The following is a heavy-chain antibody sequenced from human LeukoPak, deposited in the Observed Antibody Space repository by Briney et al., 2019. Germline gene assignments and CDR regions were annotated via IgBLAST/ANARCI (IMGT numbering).Heavy chain of an antibody. V-gene: IGHV3-23*01. J-gene: IGHJ4*02. CDR2: INGGSGNS. D-gene: IGHD5-18*01. CDR3: AKGQGYNYGDSIDY. Sequence: HPGGSLRLSCAASGFTFSNYAMTWVRQAPGKGLEWVSVINGGSGNSYYADSVKGRFTVSRDNSKNTLYLQMNSLRDEDTAVYYCAKGQGYNYGDSIDYWGQGTLVTVSS. CDR1: GFTFSNYA.